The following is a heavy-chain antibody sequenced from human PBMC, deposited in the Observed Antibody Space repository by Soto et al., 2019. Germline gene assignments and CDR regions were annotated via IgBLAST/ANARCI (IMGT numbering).Heavy chain of an antibody. CDR3: AREQGLRPGGGGTEPLDI. CDR1: GYSFTSQY. D-gene: IGHD5-12*01. CDR2: INPNGGST. J-gene: IGHJ3*02. Sequence: QVQLVQSGAEVKKPGASVKISCEASGYSFTSQYVHWVRQAPGQGLEWMGIINPNGGSTTYAQKFQGRATMTRDPSTSTFHMELSSPTSGDTAVYYCAREQGLRPGGGGTEPLDIWGQGTMVTVAS. V-gene: IGHV1-46*03.